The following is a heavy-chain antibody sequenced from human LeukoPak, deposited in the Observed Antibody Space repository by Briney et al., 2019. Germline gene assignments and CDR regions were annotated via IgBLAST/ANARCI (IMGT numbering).Heavy chain of an antibody. J-gene: IGHJ4*02. CDR3: ARDGVVAAYDY. D-gene: IGHD2-15*01. V-gene: IGHV3-48*01. CDR1: GFTFSSYS. CDR2: ISSSSSTI. Sequence: GGSLRLSCAASGFTFSSYSMNWVRQAPGKGLEWVSYISSSSSTIYYADSVKGRFTISRDNAKNSLYLQMNSLRAEDTAVYYCARDGVVAAYDYWGQGTLVTVPS.